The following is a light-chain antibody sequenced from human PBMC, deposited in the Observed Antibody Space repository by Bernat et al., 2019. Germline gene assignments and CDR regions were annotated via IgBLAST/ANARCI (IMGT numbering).Light chain of an antibody. V-gene: IGKV3-20*01. CDR3: QQYGSSLQWT. CDR2: GAS. CDR1: QSVSSN. Sequence: EIVMTQSPATLSVSPGERATLSCRASQSVSSNLAWYQQKPGQAPRLLIYGASSRATGIPDRFSGSGSGTDFTLTISRLEPEDFAVYYCQQYGSSLQWTFGQGTKVEIK. J-gene: IGKJ1*01.